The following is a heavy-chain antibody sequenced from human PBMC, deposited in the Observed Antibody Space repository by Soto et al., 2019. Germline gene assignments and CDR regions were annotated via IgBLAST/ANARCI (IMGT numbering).Heavy chain of an antibody. CDR1: GYTFTSYD. CDR2: MNPNSGNT. CDR3: AREWQRGTDY. V-gene: IGHV1-8*01. Sequence: ASVKVSCKASGYTFTSYDINWVRQATGQGLEWMGWMNPNSGNTGYAQKFQGRVTMTRNTSISTAYMELSRLTSDDTGVYYCAREWQRGTDYWGQGALVTVSS. D-gene: IGHD1-26*01. J-gene: IGHJ4*02.